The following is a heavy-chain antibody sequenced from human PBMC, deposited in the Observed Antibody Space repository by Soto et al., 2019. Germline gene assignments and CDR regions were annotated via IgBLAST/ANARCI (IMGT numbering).Heavy chain of an antibody. CDR3: ASRRLDYCSSTSCYVFDY. D-gene: IGHD2-2*01. J-gene: IGHJ4*02. Sequence: PGGSLRLSCAASGFTFSTYAMNWVRQAPGKGLEWVSTISYSGGSTYYADSVKGRFTISRDNSRNTLYLQMNSLRAEDTALYYCASRRLDYCSSTSCYVFDYWGQGTLVTVSS. CDR2: ISYSGGST. V-gene: IGHV3-23*01. CDR1: GFTFSTYA.